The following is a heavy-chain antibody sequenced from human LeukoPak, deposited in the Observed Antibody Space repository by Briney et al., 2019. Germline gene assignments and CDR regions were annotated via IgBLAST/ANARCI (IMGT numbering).Heavy chain of an antibody. CDR2: IYYSGST. CDR3: ASFGGYGDYPPSYYFDY. V-gene: IGHV4-59*01. J-gene: IGHJ4*02. Sequence: PSETLSLTCTVPGGSISSYYWSWIRQPPGKGLEWIGYIYYSGSTNYSPSLKSRVTISVDTSKNQFSLKLSSVTAADTAVYYCASFGGYGDYPPSYYFDYWGQGTLVTVSS. CDR1: GGSISSYY. D-gene: IGHD4-17*01.